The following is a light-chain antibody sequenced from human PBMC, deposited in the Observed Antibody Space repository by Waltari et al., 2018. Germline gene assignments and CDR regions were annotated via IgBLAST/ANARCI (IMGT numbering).Light chain of an antibody. CDR2: RDN. J-gene: IGLJ2*01. CDR1: SSDIGRNY. Sequence: QSVLTQPPSASATPGQRVTISCSGSSSDIGRNYVYWYQQLPGTAPKLLIYRDNQRPSGVPDRFPGSRSGASASLHISGLRSEDEADYYCATWDASPSGHVIFGGGTKLSVL. V-gene: IGLV1-47*01. CDR3: ATWDASPSGHVI.